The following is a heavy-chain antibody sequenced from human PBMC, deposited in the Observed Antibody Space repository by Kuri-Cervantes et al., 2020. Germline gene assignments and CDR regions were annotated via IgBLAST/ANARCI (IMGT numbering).Heavy chain of an antibody. V-gene: IGHV3-48*03. CDR2: ISSSSSTI. CDR3: ANGIGFY. J-gene: IGHJ4*02. CDR1: GFTFSSYE. D-gene: IGHD2-15*01. Sequence: GGSLRLSCAASGFTFSSYEMNWVRQAPGKGPEWVSYISSSSSTIYYADSVKGRFTIPRDNSKNTLYLQMNSLRAEDTAVYYCANGIGFYWGQGTLVTVSS.